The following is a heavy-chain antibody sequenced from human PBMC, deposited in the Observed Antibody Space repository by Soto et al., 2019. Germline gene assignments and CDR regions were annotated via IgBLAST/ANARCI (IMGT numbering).Heavy chain of an antibody. J-gene: IGHJ6*02. CDR1: GFTFSSYA. Sequence: QVQLVESGGGVVQPGRSLRLSCAASGFTFSSYAMHWVRQAPGKGLEWVAVISYDGSNKYYADSVKGRFTISRDNSKNPLYLQMNSLRAEDTAVYYCARDQDWATYYYYGMDVWGQGTTVTVSS. CDR2: ISYDGSNK. CDR3: ARDQDWATYYYYGMDV. D-gene: IGHD3-9*01. V-gene: IGHV3-30-3*01.